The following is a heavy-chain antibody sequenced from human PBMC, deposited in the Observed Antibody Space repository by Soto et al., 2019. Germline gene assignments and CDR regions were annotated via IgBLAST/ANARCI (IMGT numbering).Heavy chain of an antibody. CDR2: INEDGRIT. Sequence: EVQLVESGGGLVQPGGSLRLSCAASGFTFSTNWMHWVRQVAGKGLIWVSRINEDGRITDYADSAKGRFTNSRDNAKNTLYLQMNSLRAEDTAVYYCARDIGGVGSHWGQGTLVTVAS. CDR3: ARDIGGVGSH. V-gene: IGHV3-74*01. J-gene: IGHJ4*02. CDR1: GFTFSTNW. D-gene: IGHD3-10*01.